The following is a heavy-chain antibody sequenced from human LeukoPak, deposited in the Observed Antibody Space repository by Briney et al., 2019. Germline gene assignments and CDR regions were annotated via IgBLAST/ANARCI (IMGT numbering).Heavy chain of an antibody. CDR3: AKDRGY. V-gene: IGHV3-23*01. CDR1: GFTFTNYA. CDR2: INTDGRNT. Sequence: GGSLRLSCAASGFTFTNYAMSWVRQAPGKGLEWVSAINTDGRNTYYADSVKGRFTISRDNSKNTLYLQMNTLRAEDTAVYYCAKDRGYWGQGTLVTVSS. J-gene: IGHJ4*02.